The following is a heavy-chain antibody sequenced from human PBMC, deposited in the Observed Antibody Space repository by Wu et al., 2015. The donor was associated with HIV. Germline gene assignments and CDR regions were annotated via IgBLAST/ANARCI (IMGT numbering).Heavy chain of an antibody. CDR1: GYTFTSYY. Sequence: QVQLVQSGAEVKKPGASVKVSCKASGYTFTSYYMHWVRQAPGQGLEWMGIINPSGGSTSYAQKFQGRVTMTRDTSTSTVYMELSSLRSEDTAVYYCARVYKWYSSSPGAFDIWGQGTMVTVSS. CDR2: INPSGGST. J-gene: IGHJ3*02. CDR3: ARVYKWYSSSPGAFDI. V-gene: IGHV1-46*03. D-gene: IGHD6-13*01.